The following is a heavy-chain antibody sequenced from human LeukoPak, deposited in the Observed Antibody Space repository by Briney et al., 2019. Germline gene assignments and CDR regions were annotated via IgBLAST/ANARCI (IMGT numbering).Heavy chain of an antibody. Sequence: GGSLRLSCAASGFTFSSYWMHWVRQAPGKGLVWVSHSNSDGSSTSYADSVRGRFTISRDNAKNTLYLQMNSLRAEDTAVYYCARDLKGPVNDVFDMWGQGTMVTVSS. CDR1: GFTFSSYW. V-gene: IGHV3-74*01. D-gene: IGHD4-23*01. CDR2: SNSDGSST. J-gene: IGHJ3*02. CDR3: ARDLKGPVNDVFDM.